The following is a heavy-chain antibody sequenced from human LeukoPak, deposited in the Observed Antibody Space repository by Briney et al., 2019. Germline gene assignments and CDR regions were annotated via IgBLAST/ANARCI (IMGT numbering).Heavy chain of an antibody. J-gene: IGHJ4*02. D-gene: IGHD3-9*01. CDR1: GLIFSTYA. Sequence: GGSLRLSCSASGLIFSTYAMQWVRQAPGKGLEYVSGIGANGGSTYYADSVKGRFIISRDNSKNTLYLQMSSLRTDDTALYYCVSLTPHNDYWAREPWSPSPQ. V-gene: IGHV3-64D*08. CDR3: VSLTPHNDY. CDR2: IGANGGST.